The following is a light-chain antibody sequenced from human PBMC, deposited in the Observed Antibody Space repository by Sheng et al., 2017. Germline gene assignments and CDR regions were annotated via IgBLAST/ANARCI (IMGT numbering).Light chain of an antibody. Sequence: LTQPPSVSVSPGQTASITCSGDKLGDKYACWHQQKPGQSPVLVIYQDSKRPSGIPERFSGSNSGNTATLTISGTQAMDEADYYCQAWDSSTYVFGTGTKVTVL. CDR3: QAWDSSTYV. CDR1: KLGDKY. V-gene: IGLV3-1*01. CDR2: QDS. J-gene: IGLJ1*01.